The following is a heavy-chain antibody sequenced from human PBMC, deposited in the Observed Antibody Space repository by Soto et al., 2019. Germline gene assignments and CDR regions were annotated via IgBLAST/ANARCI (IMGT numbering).Heavy chain of an antibody. D-gene: IGHD3-10*01. V-gene: IGHV4-59*01. CDR1: GGSISSYY. CDR2: IYYSGST. Sequence: PSETLSLTCTVSGGSISSYYWSWIRQPPGKGLEWIGYIYYSGSTNYNPSLKSRVTISVDTSKNQFSLKLSSVTAADTAVYYCAGTYNPLWFGELLTWFDPWGQGTLGTVSS. CDR3: AGTYNPLWFGELLTWFDP. J-gene: IGHJ5*02.